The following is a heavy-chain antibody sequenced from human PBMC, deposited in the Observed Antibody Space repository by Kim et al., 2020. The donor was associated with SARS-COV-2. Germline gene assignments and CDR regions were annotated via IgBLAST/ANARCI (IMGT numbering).Heavy chain of an antibody. Sequence: ASVKVSCKASGYTFTSYGISWVRQAPGQGLEWMGWISAYNGNTNYAQTLQGRVTMTTDTSTSTAYMELRSLRSDDTAVYYCARDSHNWNYLYYGGQGTLVTVSS. CDR1: GYTFTSYG. D-gene: IGHD1-20*01. V-gene: IGHV1-18*01. J-gene: IGHJ4*02. CDR2: ISAYNGNT. CDR3: ARDSHNWNYLYY.